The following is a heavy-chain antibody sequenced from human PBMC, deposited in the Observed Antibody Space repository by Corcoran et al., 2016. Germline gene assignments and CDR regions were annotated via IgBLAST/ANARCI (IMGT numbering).Heavy chain of an antibody. CDR2: ISSSSSYI. CDR1: GFTFSSYS. Sequence: EVQLVESGGGLVKPGGSLRLSCAASGFTFSSYSMNWVRQAPGKGLEWVSSISSSSSYIYYADSVKGRFTISRDNAKNSLYLQMNSLRAEDTAVYYCARIGCGGDCYPGWFDPWGQGTLVTVSS. CDR3: ARIGCGGDCYPGWFDP. D-gene: IGHD2-21*02. V-gene: IGHV3-21*04. J-gene: IGHJ5*02.